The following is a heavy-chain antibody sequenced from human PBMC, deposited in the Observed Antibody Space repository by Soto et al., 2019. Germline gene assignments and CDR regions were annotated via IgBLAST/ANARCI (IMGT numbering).Heavy chain of an antibody. V-gene: IGHV3-33*01. J-gene: IGHJ4*02. CDR3: ARGDY. CDR1: GFIFSNYV. CDR2: IWFDGSNE. Sequence: QVQLVESGGGVVQPGRSLRLSCAASGFIFSNYVIHWVRQAPGKGLEWVAVIWFDGSNEYYADSVKGRFTISRDNSKNTLYLQMNSLRPEDTAVYYCARGDYWGQGTLVTVSS.